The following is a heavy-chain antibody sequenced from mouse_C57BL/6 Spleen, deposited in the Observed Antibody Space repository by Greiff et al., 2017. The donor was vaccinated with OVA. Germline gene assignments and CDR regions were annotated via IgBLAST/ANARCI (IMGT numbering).Heavy chain of an antibody. J-gene: IGHJ2*01. CDR3: ARSETGTDFDY. CDR2: IDPSDSYA. D-gene: IGHD4-1*01. Sequence: QVQLQQPGAELVKPGASVKLSCKASGYTFTSYWMQWVKQRPGQGLEWIGEIDPSDSYANYNQKFKGKATLTVDTSSSAAYMQLSSLTSEDSAVYYCARSETGTDFDYWGQGTTLTVSS. CDR1: GYTFTSYW. V-gene: IGHV1-50*01.